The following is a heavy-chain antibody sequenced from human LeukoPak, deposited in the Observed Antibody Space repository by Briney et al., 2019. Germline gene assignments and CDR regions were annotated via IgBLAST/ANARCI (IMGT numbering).Heavy chain of an antibody. D-gene: IGHD5-24*01. J-gene: IGHJ6*03. V-gene: IGHV3-30*04. CDR1: GFTFSSYA. CDR2: ISYDGSNK. CDR3: ARDLEMATIPDYYYYMDV. Sequence: GGSLRLSCAASGFTFSSYAMHWVRQAPGKGLEWVAVISYDGSNKYYADSVKGRFTISRDNSKNTLYLQMNSLRAEDTAVYYCARDLEMATIPDYYYYMDVWGKGTTVTVSS.